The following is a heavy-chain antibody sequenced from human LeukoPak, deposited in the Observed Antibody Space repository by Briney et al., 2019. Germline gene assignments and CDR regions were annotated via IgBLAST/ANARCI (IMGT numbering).Heavy chain of an antibody. J-gene: IGHJ3*02. V-gene: IGHV3-21*01. CDR1: GFTFSSYS. Sequence: TGGSLRLSCAASGFTFSSYSMNWVRQAPGKGLEWVSSISSSSSSYIYYADSVKGRFTISRDNAKNSLYLQMNSLRAEDTAVYYCARDTGEQLVFSADAFDIWGQGTMVTVSS. D-gene: IGHD6-6*01. CDR2: ISSSSSSYI. CDR3: ARDTGEQLVFSADAFDI.